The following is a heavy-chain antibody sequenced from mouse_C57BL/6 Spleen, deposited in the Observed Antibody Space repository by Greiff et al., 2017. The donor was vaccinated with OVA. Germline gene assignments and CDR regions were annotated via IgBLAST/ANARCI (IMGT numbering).Heavy chain of an antibody. Sequence: EVQLQESGPELVKPGASVKISCKASGYSFTDYNMNWVKQSNGKSLEWIGAINPNYGTTSYNQKFKGKATLTVDKSSSTAYMQLNSLTSEDSAVNYSYRSNSYDGAWFAYWGQGTPVTVSA. J-gene: IGHJ3*01. CDR2: INPNYGTT. CDR3: YRSNSYDGAWFAY. CDR1: GYSFTDYN. D-gene: IGHD2-12*01. V-gene: IGHV1-39*01.